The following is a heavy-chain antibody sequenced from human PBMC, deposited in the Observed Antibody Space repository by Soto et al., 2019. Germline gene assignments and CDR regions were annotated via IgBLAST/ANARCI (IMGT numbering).Heavy chain of an antibody. V-gene: IGHV1-69*12. CDR2: IIPIFGTA. Sequence: VQLVQSGAEVKKPGSSVKVSCKASGGTFSSYAISWVRQAPGQGLEWMGGIIPIFGTANYAQKFQGRVTITADESTSTAYMELSSLRSEDTAVYYCARGGRGSSREEGSYYYGMDVWGQGTTVTVSS. D-gene: IGHD6-13*01. J-gene: IGHJ6*02. CDR3: ARGGRGSSREEGSYYYGMDV. CDR1: GGTFSSYA.